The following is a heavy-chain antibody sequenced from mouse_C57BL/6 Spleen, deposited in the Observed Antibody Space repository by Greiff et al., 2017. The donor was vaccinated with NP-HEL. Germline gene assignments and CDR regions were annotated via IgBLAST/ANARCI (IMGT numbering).Heavy chain of an antibody. D-gene: IGHD2-1*01. Sequence: VQLQQSGAELVKPGASVKLSCKASGYTFTEYTIHWVKQRSGQGLEWIGWFYPGSGSIKYNEKFKDKATLTADKSSSTVYMELSRLTSEDSAVYFCAGHEEGSGNYGYAMDYWGQGTSVTVSS. V-gene: IGHV1-62-2*01. J-gene: IGHJ4*01. CDR3: AGHEEGSGNYGYAMDY. CDR2: FYPGSGSI. CDR1: GYTFTEYT.